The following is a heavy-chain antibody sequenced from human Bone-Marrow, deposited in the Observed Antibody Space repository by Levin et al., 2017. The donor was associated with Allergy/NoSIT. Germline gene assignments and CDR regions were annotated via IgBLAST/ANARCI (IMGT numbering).Heavy chain of an antibody. J-gene: IGHJ4*02. CDR1: GGSFSGYY. D-gene: IGHD3-9*01. CDR2: INHSGST. CDR3: ARRPGPAVDCYFDY. Sequence: SETLSLTCAVYGGSFSGYYWSWIRQPPGKGLEWIGEINHSGSTNYNPSLKSRVTISVDTSKNQFSLKLSSVTAADTAVYYCARRPGPAVDCYFDYWGQGTLVTVSS. V-gene: IGHV4-34*01.